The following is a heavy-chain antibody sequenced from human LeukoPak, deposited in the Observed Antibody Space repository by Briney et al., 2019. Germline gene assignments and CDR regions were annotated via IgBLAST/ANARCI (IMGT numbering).Heavy chain of an antibody. D-gene: IGHD3-22*01. CDR1: GGSISSYY. Sequence: MASETLSLTCTVSGGSISSYYWSWIRQPPGKGLEWIGYIYYSGSTNYNPSLKSRVTISVDTSKNQFSLKLSSVTAADTAVYYCARAPPYYDSSGYAWFDPWGQGTLVTVAS. J-gene: IGHJ5*02. V-gene: IGHV4-59*01. CDR2: IYYSGST. CDR3: ARAPPYYDSSGYAWFDP.